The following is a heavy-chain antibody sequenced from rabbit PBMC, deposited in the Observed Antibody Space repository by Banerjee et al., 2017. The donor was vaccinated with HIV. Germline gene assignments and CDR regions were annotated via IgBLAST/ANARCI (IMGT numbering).Heavy chain of an antibody. V-gene: IGHV1S40*01. CDR3: ARDNIVSSDVIFNL. D-gene: IGHD1-1*01. CDR2: IYSGDDNT. CDR1: GFSLSNNNY. J-gene: IGHJ4*01. Sequence: QSLEESGGDLVKPGASLTLTCTASGFSLSNNNYMCWVRQAPGRGLEWITCIYSGDDNTYYASWAKGRFTISKTSSTTVTLQMTSLTAADTATYFCARDNIVSSDVIFNLWGQGTLVTVS.